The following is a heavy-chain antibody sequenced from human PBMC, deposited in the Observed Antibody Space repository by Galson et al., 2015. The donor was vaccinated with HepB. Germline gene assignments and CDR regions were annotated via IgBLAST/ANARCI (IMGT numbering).Heavy chain of an antibody. Sequence: SLRLSCAASGFSFSDHYMSWIRQAPGRGLQWLAYISSSGATTGYAGSVKGRFTISRDNVETSLYLQLNSLRAEDTAVYYCARHHCTSSSCFYDYWGQGTLVTVSS. J-gene: IGHJ4*02. V-gene: IGHV3-11*01. CDR3: ARHHCTSSSCFYDY. D-gene: IGHD6-19*01. CDR1: GFSFSDHY. CDR2: ISSSGATT.